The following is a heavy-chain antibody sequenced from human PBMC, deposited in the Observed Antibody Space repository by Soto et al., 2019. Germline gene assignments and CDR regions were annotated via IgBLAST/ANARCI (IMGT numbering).Heavy chain of an antibody. V-gene: IGHV4-30-4*01. CDR2: IYYSGST. Sequence: PSETLSLTCTVSGGSISSVDYYWSWIRQPPGKGLEWIGYIYYSGSTYYNPSLKSRVTISVDTSKNQFSLKLSSVTAADTAVYYCARDVLDSENYYYYGMDVWGQGTTVTDSS. D-gene: IGHD3-3*01. J-gene: IGHJ6*02. CDR3: ARDVLDSENYYYYGMDV. CDR1: GGSISSVDYY.